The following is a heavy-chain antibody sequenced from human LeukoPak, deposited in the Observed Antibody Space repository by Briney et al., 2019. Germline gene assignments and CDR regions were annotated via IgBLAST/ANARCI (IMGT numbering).Heavy chain of an antibody. D-gene: IGHD3-16*01. CDR1: GFTFSSYA. Sequence: GGSLRLSCAASGFTFSSYAMSWVRQAPGEGLEWVSAISGSGGNTYYADSVKGRFTISRDNSRDTLYLQMSSLRAEDTAVYYCAKGYYDYVWGSYYFDYWGQGTLVTVSS. J-gene: IGHJ4*02. CDR3: AKGYYDYVWGSYYFDY. V-gene: IGHV3-23*01. CDR2: ISGSGGNT.